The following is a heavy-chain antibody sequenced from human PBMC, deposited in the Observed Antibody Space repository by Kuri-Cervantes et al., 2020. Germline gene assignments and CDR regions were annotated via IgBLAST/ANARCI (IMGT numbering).Heavy chain of an antibody. CDR3: AREAPSWYGSGDWYFDL. CDR1: GYTFTGYY. CDR2: INPNSGGT. D-gene: IGHD3-10*01. Sequence: ASVKVSCKASGYTFTGYYMHWVRQAPGQGLGWMGWINPNSGGTNYAQKFQGRVAMTRDTSISTAYMELSRLRSDDTAGYYCAREAPSWYGSGDWYFDLWGRGTLVTVSS. J-gene: IGHJ2*01. V-gene: IGHV1-2*02.